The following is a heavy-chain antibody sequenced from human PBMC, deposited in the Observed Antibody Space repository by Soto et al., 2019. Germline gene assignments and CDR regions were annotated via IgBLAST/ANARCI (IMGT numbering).Heavy chain of an antibody. J-gene: IGHJ4*02. Sequence: QAQLVESGGGVVQPGRSLRLSCAASGFTFSLYGMHWVRHAPGKGLEWVAAIWDDGRRKDYADSVKDRLCISRDNSKNTLYLQMDSLRPEDTDVYYCATWQGSLNFHYWGQGTLVTVSS. CDR2: IWDDGRRK. CDR3: ATWQGSLNFHY. CDR1: GFTFSLYG. V-gene: IGHV3-33*01.